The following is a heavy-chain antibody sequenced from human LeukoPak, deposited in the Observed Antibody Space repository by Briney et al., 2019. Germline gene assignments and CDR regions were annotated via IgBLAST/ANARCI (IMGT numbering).Heavy chain of an antibody. CDR1: GYIFSTYG. Sequence: ASVKVSCKASGYIFSTYGLTWVRQAPGQGLEWMGWISAYNRNTNYAQKLQGRVTMTTDTSTSTAYMELRSLRSDATAVYYCARVGDHRSPNYYYYYMDVWGKGTTVTVSS. CDR2: ISAYNRNT. D-gene: IGHD3-16*01. V-gene: IGHV1-18*01. J-gene: IGHJ6*03. CDR3: ARVGDHRSPNYYYYYMDV.